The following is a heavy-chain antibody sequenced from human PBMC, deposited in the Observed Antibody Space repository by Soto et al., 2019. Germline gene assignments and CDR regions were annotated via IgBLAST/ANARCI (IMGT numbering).Heavy chain of an antibody. V-gene: IGHV4-30-4*01. J-gene: IGHJ4*02. CDR1: AVSTGCDNY. CDR3: AREGGESSDGLYYFDS. CDR2: IYYSGNT. Sequence: TLDLTCTVSAVSTGCDNYWSWIRQPPGKGLEWIGHIYYSGNTDYNPSLKSRLAISIDTSKNQFSLKLSSVTAADTAVYFCAREGGESSDGLYYFDSWGQGSLVTLSS. D-gene: IGHD3-16*01.